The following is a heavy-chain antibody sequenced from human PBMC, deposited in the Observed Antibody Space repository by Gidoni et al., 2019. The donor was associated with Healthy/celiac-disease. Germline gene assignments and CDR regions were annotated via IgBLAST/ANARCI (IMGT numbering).Heavy chain of an antibody. J-gene: IGHJ6*02. CDR2: IYWNDDK. D-gene: IGHD3-16*02. CDR3: AHSNYDYVWGSYPKDV. V-gene: IGHV2-5*01. Sequence: QITLKESGPTLVKPTQTLTLTCPFSGFSLSPSGVGGGWIRQPPGKALEWLALIYWNDDKRYRPSLKSRLTITKDTSKNQVVLTMTNMDPVDTATYYCAHSNYDYVWGSYPKDVWGQGTTVTVSS. CDR1: GFSLSPSGVG.